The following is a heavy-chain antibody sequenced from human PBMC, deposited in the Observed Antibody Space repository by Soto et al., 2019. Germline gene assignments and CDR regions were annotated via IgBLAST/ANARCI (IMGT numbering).Heavy chain of an antibody. CDR2: IYWDDDK. D-gene: IGHD5-18*01. CDR3: AHSPDTAMVTGFDY. CDR1: GFSLSTSGVG. V-gene: IGHV2-5*02. J-gene: IGHJ4*02. Sequence: QITLKESGPTLVKPTQTLTLTCTFSGFSLSTSGVGVGWIRQPPGKALEWLALIYWDDDKRYSPSLKSRLTITKDTSKNQVVLTMTDMDPVDTATYYCAHSPDTAMVTGFDYWGQGTLVTVSS.